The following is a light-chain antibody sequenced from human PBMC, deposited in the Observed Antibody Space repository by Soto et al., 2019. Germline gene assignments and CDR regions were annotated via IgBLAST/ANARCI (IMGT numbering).Light chain of an antibody. CDR3: HQYNGWPRT. V-gene: IGKV1-17*01. CDR1: QSISSY. Sequence: DIQMTQSPSSLSASVGDRFTITCRSSQSISSYLNWYQQKPGKAPKLLIYAASSLQSGVPSRFSGSGSGTEFTLTISSLQPEDFAVYYCHQYNGWPRTFGQGTKVDI. CDR2: AAS. J-gene: IGKJ1*01.